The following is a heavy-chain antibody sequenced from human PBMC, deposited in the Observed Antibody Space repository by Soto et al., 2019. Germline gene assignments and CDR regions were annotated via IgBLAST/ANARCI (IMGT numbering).Heavy chain of an antibody. CDR2: TYYRSKWYN. Sequence: PSQTLSLTCAISGDSVSSNSAAWNWIRQSPSRGLEWLGRTYYRSKWYNDYAVSVKSRITINPDTSKNQFSLQLNSVTPEDTAVYYCAREKYSRQVLQPRGFDPWGQGTLVTVSS. CDR3: AREKYSRQVLQPRGFDP. V-gene: IGHV6-1*01. D-gene: IGHD6-6*01. J-gene: IGHJ5*02. CDR1: GDSVSSNSAA.